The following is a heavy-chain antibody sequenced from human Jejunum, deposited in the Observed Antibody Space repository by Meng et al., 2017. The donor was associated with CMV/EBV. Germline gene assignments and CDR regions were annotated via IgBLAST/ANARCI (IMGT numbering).Heavy chain of an antibody. D-gene: IGHD1-26*01. Sequence: ITLKESRHPLEIPTPTLTLTCSFSGFAPSTSGEGVCWIRQPPGKALEWLALIYRGDDKRYSPSLNSRLTIAKDTSKNEVVLTLTNMGPIDTGTYYCAHFVGGYYPSRPDYWGQGTLVTVSS. V-gene: IGHV2-5*02. CDR1: GFAPSTSGEG. CDR2: IYRGDDK. CDR3: AHFVGGYYPSRPDY. J-gene: IGHJ4*02.